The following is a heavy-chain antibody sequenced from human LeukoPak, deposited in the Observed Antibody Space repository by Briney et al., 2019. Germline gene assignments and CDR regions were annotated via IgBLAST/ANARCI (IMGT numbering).Heavy chain of an antibody. J-gene: IGHJ4*02. CDR2: ISGSGGST. Sequence: PGGSLRLSCAASGFTFSSYAMSWARQAPGKGLEWVSAISGSGGSTYYADSVKGRFTISRDNSKNTLYLQMNSLRAEDTAVYYCAKPGEEDFWSGYHYFDYWGQGTLVTVSS. CDR3: AKPGEEDFWSGYHYFDY. V-gene: IGHV3-23*01. CDR1: GFTFSSYA. D-gene: IGHD3-3*01.